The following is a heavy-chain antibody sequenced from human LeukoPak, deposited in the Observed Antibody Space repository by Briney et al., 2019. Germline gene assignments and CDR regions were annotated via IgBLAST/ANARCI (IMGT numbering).Heavy chain of an antibody. Sequence: SAKVSCKASGGTFSSYAISWVRQAPGQGLEWMGGIIPIFGTANYAQKFQGRVTITADKSTSTACMELSSLRSDDTAVYYCARERYYYDSSGYYGNAFDIWGQGTMVTVSS. D-gene: IGHD3-22*01. CDR1: GGTFSSYA. CDR2: IIPIFGTA. J-gene: IGHJ3*02. CDR3: ARERYYYDSSGYYGNAFDI. V-gene: IGHV1-69*06.